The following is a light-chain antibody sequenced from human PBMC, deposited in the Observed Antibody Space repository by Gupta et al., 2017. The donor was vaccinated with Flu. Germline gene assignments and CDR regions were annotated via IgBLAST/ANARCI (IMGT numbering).Light chain of an antibody. V-gene: IGLV2-11*01. J-gene: IGLJ2*01. Sequence: QSALTQPRSVSGSPGQSVAISCTGTSSDVGAYDYVSWYQQHPGQAPKLIIYDVNKRPSGVPDRFTGSKSGNTASLTISGLQPEDEADYHCNSYGVRKFFGGGTRLTVL. CDR3: NSYGVRKF. CDR1: SSDVGAYDY. CDR2: DVN.